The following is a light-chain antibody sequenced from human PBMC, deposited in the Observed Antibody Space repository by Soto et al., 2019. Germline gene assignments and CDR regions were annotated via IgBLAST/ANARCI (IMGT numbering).Light chain of an antibody. V-gene: IGKV3-20*01. CDR2: GAS. J-gene: IGKJ3*01. CDR3: QQYGSSPIFP. Sequence: EIVLTQSPGTLSLSPGERATLSCRASQSVSSSYLAWYQQKPGQAPRLLIYGASGRATGIPDRFSGSGSGTDFPLTISRLEPEDFAVYYCQQYGSSPIFPFGPGTKVDIK. CDR1: QSVSSSY.